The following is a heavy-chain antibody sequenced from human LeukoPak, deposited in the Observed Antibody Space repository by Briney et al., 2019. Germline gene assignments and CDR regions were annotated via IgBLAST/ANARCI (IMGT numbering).Heavy chain of an antibody. D-gene: IGHD3-3*01. CDR2: ISGSGDRT. CDR1: GFTFNNYA. J-gene: IGHJ4*02. V-gene: IGHV3-23*01. CDR3: AKYAVGETFFGDY. Sequence: GGSLRLSCAVSGFTFNNYAMSWVRQAPGQGLEWVSGISGSGDRTHYADSVKGRFTISRDNSKNTLYLQMNSLRAEDTAIYYCAKYAVGETFFGDYWGQGTLVTVSS.